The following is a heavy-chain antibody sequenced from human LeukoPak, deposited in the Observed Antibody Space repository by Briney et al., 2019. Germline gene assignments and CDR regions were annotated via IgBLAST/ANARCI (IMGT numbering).Heavy chain of an antibody. CDR1: GFTFGDYA. V-gene: IGHV3-66*01. J-gene: IGHJ4*02. Sequence: GGSLRLSCTASGFTFGDYAMSWVRQAPGKGLEWVSVVYSGGGTYYADSVKGRFTISRDNSKNTLYLQMNNLRAEDTAVYYCAREVPPASWGRGTLVTVSS. D-gene: IGHD2-2*01. CDR2: VYSGGGT. CDR3: AREVPPAS.